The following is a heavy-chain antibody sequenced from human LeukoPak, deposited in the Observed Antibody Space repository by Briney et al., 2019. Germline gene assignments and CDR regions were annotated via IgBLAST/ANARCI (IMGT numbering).Heavy chain of an antibody. CDR1: GFTFHGYG. J-gene: IGHJ4*02. V-gene: IGHV3-30*02. CDR2: IRHDGSNT. Sequence: GGSLRLSFAASGFTFHGYGMHWVRQAPGKGLEWVTFIRHDGSNTYCADSVKGRLTISRDNSKNMLYLQMNSLGAEDTAVYYCAKAPRARPVDYWGQGTLVTVSS. CDR3: AKAPRARPVDY. D-gene: IGHD6-6*01.